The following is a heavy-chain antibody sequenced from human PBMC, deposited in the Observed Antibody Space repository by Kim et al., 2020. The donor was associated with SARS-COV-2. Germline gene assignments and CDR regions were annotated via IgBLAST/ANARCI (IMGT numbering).Heavy chain of an antibody. CDR2: IIPIFGTA. CDR3: ARGRRDGSGSYPDPGKYYYGMDV. Sequence: SVKVSCKASGGTFSSYAISWVRQAPGQGLEWMGGIIPIFGTANYAQKFQGRVTITADESTSTAYMELSSLRSEDTAVYYCARGRRDGSGSYPDPGKYYYGMDVWGQGTTVTVSS. D-gene: IGHD3-10*01. CDR1: GGTFSSYA. V-gene: IGHV1-69*13. J-gene: IGHJ6*02.